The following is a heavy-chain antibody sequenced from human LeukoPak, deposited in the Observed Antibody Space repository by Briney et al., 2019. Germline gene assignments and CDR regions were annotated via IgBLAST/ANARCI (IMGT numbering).Heavy chain of an antibody. V-gene: IGHV1-69*13. CDR1: GGTFSSYA. Sequence: ASVKASCKASGGTFSSYAISWVRQAPGQGLEWMGGIIPIFGTANYAQKFQGRVTITADESTSTAYMELSSLRSEDTAVYYCARLGGLSRDYVSPYYFDYWGQGTLVTVSS. CDR2: IIPIFGTA. CDR3: ARLGGLSRDYVSPYYFDY. J-gene: IGHJ4*02. D-gene: IGHD4/OR15-4a*01.